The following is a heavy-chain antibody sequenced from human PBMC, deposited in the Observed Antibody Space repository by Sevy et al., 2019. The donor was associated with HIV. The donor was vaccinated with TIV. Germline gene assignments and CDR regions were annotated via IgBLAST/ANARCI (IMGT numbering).Heavy chain of an antibody. CDR3: ARGRRNWGLGGLDV. CDR1: GFTFSDSW. Sequence: GGSLRLSCAASGFTFSDSWMTWVRQAPGKGLEWVAKIKEDGNERYYVASVKARFTLSRDNAKMSVYLELTSLRVEDSAIYYCARGRRNWGLGGLDVWGQGTTVTVSS. CDR2: IKEDGNER. V-gene: IGHV3-7*01. D-gene: IGHD3-16*01. J-gene: IGHJ6*02.